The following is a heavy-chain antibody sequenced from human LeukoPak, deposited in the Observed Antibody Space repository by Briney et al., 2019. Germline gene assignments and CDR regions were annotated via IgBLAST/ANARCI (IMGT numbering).Heavy chain of an antibody. V-gene: IGHV3-74*01. D-gene: IGHD3-16*01. CDR1: GFTVSSNY. CDR3: ARDSGAATFGGVSDV. J-gene: IGHJ6*04. Sequence: GGSLRLSCAASGFTVSSNYMSWVRQAPGKGLVWVSRIKSDGSNTNYADSVKGRFTISRDNAKKTLYLQMNSLRAEDTAVYYCARDSGAATFGGVSDVWGKGTTVTVSS. CDR2: IKSDGSNT.